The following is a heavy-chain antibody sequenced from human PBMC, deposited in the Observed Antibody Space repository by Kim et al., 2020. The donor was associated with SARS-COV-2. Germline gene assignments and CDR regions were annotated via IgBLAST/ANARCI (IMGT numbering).Heavy chain of an antibody. V-gene: IGHV4-34*01. D-gene: IGHD5-18*01. Sequence: PSLKIRVTISVDTSKNQYSLKLSSVTAADTAVYYCARGGGYSYGAIDYWGQGTLVTVSS. CDR3: ARGGGYSYGAIDY. J-gene: IGHJ4*02.